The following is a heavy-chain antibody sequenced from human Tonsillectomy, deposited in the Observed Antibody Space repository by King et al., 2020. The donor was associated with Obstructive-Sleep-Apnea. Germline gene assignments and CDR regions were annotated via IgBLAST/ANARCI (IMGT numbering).Heavy chain of an antibody. V-gene: IGHV4-39*07. CDR1: GGSISTSSYY. Sequence: LQLQESGPGLVKPSETLSLTCTVSGGSISTSSYYWGWLRLPPGKGLEWLGSIFYSGSTYDNASLKSRVPISVDTSKNQFSLKLSSVTAADTAVYYCAREIKAVASQDAFDIWGQGTMVTVSS. CDR2: IFYSGST. J-gene: IGHJ3*02. CDR3: AREIKAVASQDAFDI. D-gene: IGHD6-19*01.